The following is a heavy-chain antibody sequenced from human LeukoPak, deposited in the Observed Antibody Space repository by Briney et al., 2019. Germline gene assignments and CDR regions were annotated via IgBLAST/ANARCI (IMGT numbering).Heavy chain of an antibody. J-gene: IGHJ4*02. CDR1: GGSFSGYY. D-gene: IGHD3-22*01. CDR3: ARGQLRNYYDSSGYYIDY. Sequence: PSETLSLTCAVYGGSFSGYYWSWIRQPPGKGLEWIGEINHSGSTNYNPSLKGRVTISVDTSKNQFSLKLSSVTVADTAVYYCARGQLRNYYDSSGYYIDYWGQGTLVTVSS. CDR2: INHSGST. V-gene: IGHV4-34*01.